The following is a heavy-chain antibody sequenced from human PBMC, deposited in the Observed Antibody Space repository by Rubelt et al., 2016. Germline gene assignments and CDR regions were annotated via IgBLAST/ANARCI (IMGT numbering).Heavy chain of an antibody. CDR2: ISTDIGNP. D-gene: IGHD3-22*01. CDR3: ARWRRYYDDAFDI. CDR1: GYTFRNYA. V-gene: IGHV7-4-1*02. Sequence: QVQLVQSGAEVKKPGASVKVSCKGSGYTFRNYAMNWVRQAPGQGLEWMGWISTDIGNPTYAQGFTGRFVFSLDTSVSTAYLQISSLKAEDTAVYYCARWRRYYDDAFDIWGQGTMVTVSS. J-gene: IGHJ3*02.